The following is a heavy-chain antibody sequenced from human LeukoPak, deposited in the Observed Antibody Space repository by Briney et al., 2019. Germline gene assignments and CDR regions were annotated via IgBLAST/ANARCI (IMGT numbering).Heavy chain of an antibody. J-gene: IGHJ3*02. V-gene: IGHV3-74*01. D-gene: IGHD3-22*01. CDR1: GFTFKLYW. CDR2: INDDGSDT. CDR3: ASRADTRYYYDSSGYYGGAFDI. Sequence: GGSLRLSCAASGFTFKLYWMHWVRQVPGKRPVWVSRINDDGSDTIYADSVRGRFTISRDNAKNSLYLQMNSLRAEDTAVYYCASRADTRYYYDSSGYYGGAFDIWGQGTVVTVSS.